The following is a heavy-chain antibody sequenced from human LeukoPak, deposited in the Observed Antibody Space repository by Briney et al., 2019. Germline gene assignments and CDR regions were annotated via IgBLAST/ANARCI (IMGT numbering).Heavy chain of an antibody. D-gene: IGHD6-19*01. CDR1: GYTFTSYA. CDR3: ARGQWPATGYFDY. J-gene: IGHJ4*02. CDR2: INAGNGNT. V-gene: IGHV1-3*01. Sequence: ASVKVSCKASGYTFTSYAMHWVRQAPGQRLEWMGWINAGNGNTKYSQKFQSRVTITRDTSASTAYMELSSLRSEDTAVYYCARGQWPATGYFDYWGQGTLVTVSS.